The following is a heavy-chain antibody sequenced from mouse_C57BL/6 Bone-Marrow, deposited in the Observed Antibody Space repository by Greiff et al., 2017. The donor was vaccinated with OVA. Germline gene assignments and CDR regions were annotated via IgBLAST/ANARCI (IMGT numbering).Heavy chain of an antibody. J-gene: IGHJ3*01. V-gene: IGHV1-54*01. CDR3: ARTFLYYYGSSPFAY. CDR2: INPGSGGT. CDR1: GYAFTNYL. D-gene: IGHD1-1*01. Sequence: VQLQQSGAELVRPGTSVKVSCKASGYAFTNYLIEWVKQRPGQGLAWIGVINPGSGGTNYNEKFKGKATLTADKSSSPAYMQLSSLTSEDSAVYFCARTFLYYYGSSPFAYWGQGTLVTVSA.